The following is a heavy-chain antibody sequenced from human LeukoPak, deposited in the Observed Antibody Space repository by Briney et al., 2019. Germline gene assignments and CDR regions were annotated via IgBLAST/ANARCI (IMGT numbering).Heavy chain of an antibody. CDR1: GFTFSNYA. CDR3: AIDPNWGVDY. D-gene: IGHD7-27*01. CDR2: ICGSGSCT. J-gene: IGHJ4*02. V-gene: IGHV3-23*01. Sequence: GGSLRLSCAASGFTFSNYALGWVRQAPGKGLEWVSTICGSGSCTYYADSVKGRFTISRDNSKNTLYLQMNSLRAEDTAVYYCAIDPNWGVDYWGQGVLVTVSS.